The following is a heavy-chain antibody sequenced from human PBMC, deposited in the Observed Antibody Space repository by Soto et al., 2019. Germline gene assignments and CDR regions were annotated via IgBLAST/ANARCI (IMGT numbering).Heavy chain of an antibody. CDR2: ISYDGSNK. J-gene: IGHJ4*02. V-gene: IGHV3-30-3*01. CDR3: ARAQIQLWYYVDY. Sequence: QVQLVESGGGVVQPGRSLRLSCAASGFTFSSYAMHWVRQAPGKGLEWVAVISYDGSNKYYADSVKGRFTISRDNSKNTLYRQMNSLRAEDTAVYYCARAQIQLWYYVDYWGQGTLVTVSS. CDR1: GFTFSSYA. D-gene: IGHD5-18*01.